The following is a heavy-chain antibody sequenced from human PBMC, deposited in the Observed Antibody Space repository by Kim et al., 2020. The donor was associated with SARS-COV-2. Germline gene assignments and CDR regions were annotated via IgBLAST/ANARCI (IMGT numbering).Heavy chain of an antibody. Sequence: GGSLRLSCAASGFTVSSNYMSWVRQAPGKGLEWVSVIYSGGSTYYADSVKGRFTISRDNSKNTLYLQMNSLRAEDTAVYYCARDQDDSSGWDYFDYWGQGTLVTVSS. V-gene: IGHV3-53*01. CDR1: GFTVSSNY. CDR3: ARDQDDSSGWDYFDY. J-gene: IGHJ4*02. D-gene: IGHD6-19*01. CDR2: IYSGGST.